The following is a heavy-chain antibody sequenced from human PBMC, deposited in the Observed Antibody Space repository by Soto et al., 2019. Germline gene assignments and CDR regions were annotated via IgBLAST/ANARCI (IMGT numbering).Heavy chain of an antibody. CDR3: AHRLPYNMNWESGWFDP. J-gene: IGHJ5*02. CDR1: GFSLSTHGVA. CDR2: IYWDDDK. V-gene: IGHV2-5*02. D-gene: IGHD1-7*01. Sequence: QITLKESGPTLVKPTQTLTLTCTFSGFSLSTHGVAVGWIRQPPGKALECLALIYWDDDKRYNPSLKNRLAITMDTSKNQVVLTMTNVDPVDTATYRCAHRLPYNMNWESGWFDPWGQRTLVTVSS.